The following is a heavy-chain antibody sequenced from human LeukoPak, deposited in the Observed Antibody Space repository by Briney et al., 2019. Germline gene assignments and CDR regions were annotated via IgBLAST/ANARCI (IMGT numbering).Heavy chain of an antibody. CDR2: ISGSGGST. V-gene: IGHV3-23*01. D-gene: IGHD6-13*01. CDR1: GFTFSGYA. J-gene: IGHJ4*02. Sequence: QTGGSLRLSCAASGFTFSGYAMSWVRQAPGKGLEWVSAISGSGGSTYYADSVKGRFTISRDNSKKTVYLQMKSLRDEDTAVYYCARDGIATPANFLNMVSDYWGQGTLVTVSS. CDR3: ARDGIATPANFLNMVSDY.